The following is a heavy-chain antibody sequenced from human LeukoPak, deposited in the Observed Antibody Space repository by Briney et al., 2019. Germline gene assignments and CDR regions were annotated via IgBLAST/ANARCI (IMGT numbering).Heavy chain of an antibody. D-gene: IGHD3-22*01. J-gene: IGHJ4*02. V-gene: IGHV3-23*01. CDR1: GFTFSSYA. Sequence: PGGSLRLSCAASGFTFSSYAMNWVRQAPGEGLKWVSTISGNGDYIYYADSVKGRFTISRDNSENTLYLQLNNLRVEDTAIYYCARAPSAFDSSGCVDYWGQGTLVTVSS. CDR2: ISGNGDYI. CDR3: ARAPSAFDSSGCVDY.